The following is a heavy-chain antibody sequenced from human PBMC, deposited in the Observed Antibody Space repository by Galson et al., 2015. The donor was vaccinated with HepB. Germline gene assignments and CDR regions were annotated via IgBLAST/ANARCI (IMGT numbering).Heavy chain of an antibody. Sequence: PALVKPTQTLTLTCTFSGFSLTSNAVGVGWIRQPPGKVLEWLALIYWDDDNHYSPSLRSRLSITKDTSKNQVVLTMTNMDPVDTATYYCAHGSGWLFDYWGQGTLVTVSS. D-gene: IGHD6-19*01. CDR2: IYWDDDN. CDR1: GFSLTSNAVG. CDR3: AHGSGWLFDY. J-gene: IGHJ4*02. V-gene: IGHV2-5*02.